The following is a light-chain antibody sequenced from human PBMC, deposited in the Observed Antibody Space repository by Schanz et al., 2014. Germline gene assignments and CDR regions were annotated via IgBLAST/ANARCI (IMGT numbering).Light chain of an antibody. CDR3: SSYTSSNTVV. CDR2: DAS. Sequence: QSALTQPASVSGSPGQSITISCTGTSSDVGVYNYVSWYQQLPGKAPKLMIYDASNRPSGVPDRFSGSKSGNTASLTVSGLQAEDEADYYCSSYTSSNTVVFGGGTKLTVL. V-gene: IGLV2-14*03. CDR1: SSDVGVYNY. J-gene: IGLJ3*02.